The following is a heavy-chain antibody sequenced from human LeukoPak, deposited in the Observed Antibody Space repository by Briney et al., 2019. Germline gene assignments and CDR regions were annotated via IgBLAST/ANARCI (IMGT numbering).Heavy chain of an antibody. D-gene: IGHD3-16*01. V-gene: IGHV3-30*18. CDR2: ISYDGSNK. CDR3: AKPPYVDPRGWFDP. J-gene: IGHJ5*02. CDR1: GFTFSSYG. Sequence: GGSLRLSCAASGFTFSSYGMHWVRQAPGKGLEWVAVISYDGSNKYYADSVKGRFTISRDNSKNTLYLQMNSLRAEDTAVYYCAKPPYVDPRGWFDPWGQGTLVTVSS.